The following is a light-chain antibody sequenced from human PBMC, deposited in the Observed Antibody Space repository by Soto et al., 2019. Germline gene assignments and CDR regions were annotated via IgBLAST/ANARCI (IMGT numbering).Light chain of an antibody. V-gene: IGKV1-33*01. CDR1: QDINKN. CDR3: QQSYSVPIT. J-gene: IGKJ5*01. Sequence: DIQMTQSPSSLSASVGDRVTITCQASQDINKNLIWYQQKPGKAPKLLIYDASDLETGVPSRFSGSGSGTGFTFTISSLQPEDFATYYCQQSYSVPITFGQGTRLEI. CDR2: DAS.